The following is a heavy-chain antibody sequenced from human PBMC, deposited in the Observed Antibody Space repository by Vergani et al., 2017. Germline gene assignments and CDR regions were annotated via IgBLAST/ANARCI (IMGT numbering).Heavy chain of an antibody. CDR2: ISSSSSYI. D-gene: IGHD2-2*01. CDR1: GFTFSSYA. J-gene: IGHJ3*02. V-gene: IGHV3-21*01. Sequence: EVQLLESGGGLVQPGGSLRLSCAASGFTFSSYAMSWVRQAPGKGLEWVSAISSSSSYIYYADTVKGRFTISRDNAKNSLYLQMNSLRAEDSAVYYCARASLDAFDIWGQGTMVTVSS. CDR3: ARASLDAFDI.